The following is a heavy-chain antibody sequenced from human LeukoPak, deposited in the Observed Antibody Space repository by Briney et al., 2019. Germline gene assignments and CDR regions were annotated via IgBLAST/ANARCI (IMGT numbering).Heavy chain of an antibody. CDR3: ARSLGFNRGRYNWSH. V-gene: IGHV4-34*01. CDR2: INHSGST. CDR1: GGSFSGYY. D-gene: IGHD1-20*01. Sequence: PSETLSLTCAVYGGSFSGYYWSRIRQPPGKRLEWIGEINHSGSTNYNPSLKSRVTISVDTSKNQFSLKLSSVTAADTAVYYCARSLGFNRGRYNWSHWGQGTLVTVSS. J-gene: IGHJ4*02.